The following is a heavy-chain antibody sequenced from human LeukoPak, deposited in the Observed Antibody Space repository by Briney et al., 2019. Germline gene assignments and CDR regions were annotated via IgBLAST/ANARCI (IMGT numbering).Heavy chain of an antibody. Sequence: SETLSLTCTVSGGSISSGSYYWSWIRQPAGKGLEWIGRIYTSGSTNYNPSLKSRVTISVDTSKNQFSLKLSSVTAADTAVYYCAREVLGNYYDSSFDYWGQGTLVTVSS. D-gene: IGHD3-22*01. V-gene: IGHV4-61*02. CDR2: IYTSGST. J-gene: IGHJ4*02. CDR1: GGSISSGSYY. CDR3: AREVLGNYYDSSFDY.